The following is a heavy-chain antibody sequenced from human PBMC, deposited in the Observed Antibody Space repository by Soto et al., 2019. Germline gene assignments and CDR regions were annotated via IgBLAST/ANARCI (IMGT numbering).Heavy chain of an antibody. D-gene: IGHD3-22*01. Sequence: SETLSLTCTVSGGSISSGDYYWSWIRQPPGKGLEWIGYIYYSGSTYYNPSLKSRVTISVDTSKNQFSLKLSSVTAADTAVYYCASHVVIDWYFDLWGRGTLFTVSS. CDR2: IYYSGST. J-gene: IGHJ2*01. CDR3: ASHVVIDWYFDL. V-gene: IGHV4-30-4*01. CDR1: GGSISSGDYY.